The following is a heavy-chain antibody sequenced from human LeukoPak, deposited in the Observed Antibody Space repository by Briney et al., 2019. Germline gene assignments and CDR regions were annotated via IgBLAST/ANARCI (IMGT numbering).Heavy chain of an antibody. V-gene: IGHV1-69*06. Sequence: GASVKVSCKASGGTFSSYAISWVRQAPGQGLEWMGGIIPIFGTANYAQKFQGRVTITADKSTSTAYMELSSLRSEDTAVYYCARDEESGSYYSSDYWGQGTLVTVSS. CDR2: IIPIFGTA. J-gene: IGHJ4*02. D-gene: IGHD1-26*01. CDR3: ARDEESGSYYSSDY. CDR1: GGTFSSYA.